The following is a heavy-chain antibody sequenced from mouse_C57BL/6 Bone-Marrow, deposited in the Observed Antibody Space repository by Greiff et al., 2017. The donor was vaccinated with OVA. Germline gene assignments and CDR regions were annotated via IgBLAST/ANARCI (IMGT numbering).Heavy chain of an antibody. J-gene: IGHJ1*03. D-gene: IGHD2-4*01. Sequence: QVQLQQSGPGLVAPSQSLSITCTVSGFSLTSYAISWVRQPPGKGLEWLGVIWTGGGTNSNSAIKSRLSISKDNYKSQAVLKMNSLHTDDTPRYYCARNVLYDYVPHWYFDVWGTGTTVTVSS. CDR3: ARNVLYDYVPHWYFDV. V-gene: IGHV2-9-1*01. CDR1: GFSLTSYA. CDR2: IWTGGGT.